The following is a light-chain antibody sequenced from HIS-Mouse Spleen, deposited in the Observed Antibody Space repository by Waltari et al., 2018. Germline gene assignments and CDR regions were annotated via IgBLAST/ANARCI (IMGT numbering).Light chain of an antibody. J-gene: IGLJ2*01. V-gene: IGLV3-10*01. CDR3: YSTDSSGNHRV. CDR1: ALPKKS. CDR2: EDS. Sequence: SYELTQPPSVSVSPGQTARITCSGDALPKKSASWYQQKSGQAPVLVIYEDSKRPSGIPERFSGSSSGTMATLTISGAQVEDEADYYCYSTDSSGNHRVFGGGTKLTVL.